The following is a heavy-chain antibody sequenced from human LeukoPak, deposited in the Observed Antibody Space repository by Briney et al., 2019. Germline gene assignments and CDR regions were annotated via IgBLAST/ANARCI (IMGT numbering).Heavy chain of an antibody. D-gene: IGHD4-23*01. CDR1: GFTFSSYA. V-gene: IGHV3-23*01. CDR2: FSFNGEST. CDR3: ARAEGYGGELDS. Sequence: GGSLRLSCAASGFTFSSYAMTWVRQAPGKGLEWVSSFSFNGESTYYADSAKGRFTISRENSKNRLYLQMNSLRAEDTAVYYCARAEGYGGELDSWGQGTLVTVSS. J-gene: IGHJ4*02.